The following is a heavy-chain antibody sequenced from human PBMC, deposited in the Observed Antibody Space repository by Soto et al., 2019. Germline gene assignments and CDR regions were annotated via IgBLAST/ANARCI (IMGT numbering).Heavy chain of an antibody. J-gene: IGHJ4*02. CDR3: ARGDGDRYDGNGYLGRH. V-gene: IGHV3-74*01. D-gene: IGHD3-22*01. CDR1: GFTFSSYW. CDR2: IKSGGSGT. Sequence: EVQLVESGGGLVQPGESLTLSCAASGFTFSSYWMHWVRQAPGKGLVWVSRIKSGGSGTYYADSVKGRLTISRDNARNRFDVEMNGLSVEETAVYFCARGDGDRYDGNGYLGRHWGQGTLVTVSS.